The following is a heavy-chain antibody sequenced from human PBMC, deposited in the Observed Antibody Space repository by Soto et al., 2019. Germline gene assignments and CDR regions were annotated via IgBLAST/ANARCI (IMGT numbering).Heavy chain of an antibody. J-gene: IGHJ6*02. Sequence: EVQLVQSGAEVKKPGESLKISCKGSGYSFTSYWIGWVRQMPGKGLEWMGIIYPGDSDTRYSPSFQGQVTISADKSISTAYLQWSSLKASDTAMYYCARSMRDIVVVPAATSPTIYYYYYGMDVWGQGTTVTVSS. CDR1: GYSFTSYW. D-gene: IGHD2-2*01. CDR2: IYPGDSDT. CDR3: ARSMRDIVVVPAATSPTIYYYYYGMDV. V-gene: IGHV5-51*01.